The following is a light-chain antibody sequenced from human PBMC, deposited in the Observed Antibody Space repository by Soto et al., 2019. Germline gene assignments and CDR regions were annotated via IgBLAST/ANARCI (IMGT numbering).Light chain of an antibody. J-gene: IGKJ1*01. CDR3: QNYYNAPPWT. Sequence: DIQMTQSPSSLSASVGDRVTITCRASQGISNNLAWYQQKPGKVPELLIYDASTLQLGVPARFSGSGSKTDFTLTINTLQPEDVATYYCQNYYNAPPWTFGQGTKVDIK. CDR2: DAS. V-gene: IGKV1-27*01. CDR1: QGISNN.